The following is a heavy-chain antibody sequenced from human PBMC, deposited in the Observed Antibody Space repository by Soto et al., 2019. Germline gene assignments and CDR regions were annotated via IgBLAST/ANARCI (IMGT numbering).Heavy chain of an antibody. V-gene: IGHV4-59*01. D-gene: IGHD5-18*01. Sequence: QVQLQASGPGLVTPSETLSLTCTVSGGSINSYYWSWIRQPPGKGLEWIGYIYYSGSTNYNPSRKSRVPIAVDTSKNAFSLDPRSVTAADTAVYCCARRYRYSFDYWVPGTLGTVSS. CDR1: GGSINSYY. CDR2: IYYSGST. J-gene: IGHJ4*02. CDR3: ARRYRYSFDY.